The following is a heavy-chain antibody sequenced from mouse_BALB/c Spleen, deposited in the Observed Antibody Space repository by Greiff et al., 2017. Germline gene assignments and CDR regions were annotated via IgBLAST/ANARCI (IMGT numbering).Heavy chain of an antibody. J-gene: IGHJ3*01. CDR1: GFTFSSFG. D-gene: IGHD2-14*01. V-gene: IGHV5-17*02. CDR3: ARSYYRYDVAY. Sequence: EVNLVESGGGLVQPGGSRKLSCAASGFTFSSFGMHWVRQAPEKGLEWVAYISSGSSTIYYADTVKGRFTISRDNPKNTLFLQMTSLRSEDTAMYYCARSYYRYDVAYWGQGTLVTVSA. CDR2: ISSGSSTI.